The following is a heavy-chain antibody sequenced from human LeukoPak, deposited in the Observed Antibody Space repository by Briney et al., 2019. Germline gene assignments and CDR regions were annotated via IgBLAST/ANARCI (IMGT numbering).Heavy chain of an antibody. J-gene: IGHJ5*02. CDR2: ISAYNGNT. CDR1: GYTFTVHY. Sequence: ASVKVSCKASGYTFTVHYMHWVRQAPGQGLEWMGWISAYNGNTNSAQKFQGRVTMTTDTSTSTAYMELRSLRSDDTAVYYCARHSPTVEFKRGGFDPWGQGTLVTVSS. D-gene: IGHD4-11*01. CDR3: ARHSPTVEFKRGGFDP. V-gene: IGHV1-18*04.